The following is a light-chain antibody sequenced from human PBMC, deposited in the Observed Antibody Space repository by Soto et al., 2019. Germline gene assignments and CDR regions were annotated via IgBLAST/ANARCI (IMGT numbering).Light chain of an antibody. CDR3: QQYFGSSWT. Sequence: EIVLTQSPGTLSSSPGERATLSCRASQSIDNRYLAWYQHKPGQAPRLLIHATSSRATGIPDRFGGSGSGTDFTLTINRLEPEDFAVYYCQQYFGSSWTFGQGTKWISN. J-gene: IGKJ1*01. CDR2: ATS. V-gene: IGKV3-20*01. CDR1: QSIDNRY.